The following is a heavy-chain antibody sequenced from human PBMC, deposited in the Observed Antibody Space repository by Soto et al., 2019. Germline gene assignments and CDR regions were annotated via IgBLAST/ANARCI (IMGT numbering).Heavy chain of an antibody. V-gene: IGHV1-18*04. Sequence: ASVKVSCKASGYTFTSYGITCVRQAPGQVLEWMGWISPNNGNTKYAQKFQGRVTMSTDTSTSTAYMELRSLRSDDTAVYYCARDRDSSGWYPYYYGMDVWGQGTTVTVSS. CDR2: ISPNNGNT. D-gene: IGHD6-19*01. CDR1: GYTFTSYG. CDR3: ARDRDSSGWYPYYYGMDV. J-gene: IGHJ6*02.